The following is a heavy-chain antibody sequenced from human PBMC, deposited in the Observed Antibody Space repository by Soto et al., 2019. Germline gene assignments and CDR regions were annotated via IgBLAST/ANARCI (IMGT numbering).Heavy chain of an antibody. CDR3: ARSRSGAVPDSINI. D-gene: IGHD2-21*01. CDR2: IAREGSTT. J-gene: IGHJ6*01. V-gene: IGHV3-30-3*01. Sequence: GGSLRVSCEGSGVTFSRYAMHWVRQAPVMGLEWVAVIAREGSTTYYADFAKGRFTVSRDSAKNSVFLSMNRLRADDTAVCYCARSRSGAVPDSINIWGQGTMVTVSS. CDR1: GVTFSRYA.